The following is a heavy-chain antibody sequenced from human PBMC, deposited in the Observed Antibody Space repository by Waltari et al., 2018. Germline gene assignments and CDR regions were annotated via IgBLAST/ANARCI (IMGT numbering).Heavy chain of an antibody. D-gene: IGHD2-15*01. CDR2: IYPGDSDT. J-gene: IGHJ4*02. V-gene: IGHV5-51*01. CDR1: GYSFTSYW. CDR3: ARQKVVANEYVSFDY. Sequence: EVQLVQSGAEVKKPGESLKISCKGSGYSFTSYWIGWVRQMPGKGLEWMGIIYPGDSDTRYSPSLQGQVTISADKSISTTYLQWSSLKASDTAMYYCARQKVVANEYVSFDYWGQGTLVTVSS.